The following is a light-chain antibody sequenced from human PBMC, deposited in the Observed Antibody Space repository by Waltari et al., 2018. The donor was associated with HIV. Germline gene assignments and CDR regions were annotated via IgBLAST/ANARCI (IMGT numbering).Light chain of an antibody. Sequence: IQMTQSPSSLSASIGDRVTIICRASQSINTGLAWYQQKPNWAPHLLIFAASGLQNGVPSRFSGSGSGTLFSLTIATLQPEDSATYYCQQTTTFPLGFGGGTRVEI. CDR3: QQTTTFPLG. CDR2: AAS. J-gene: IGKJ4*02. V-gene: IGKV1-12*01. CDR1: QSINTG.